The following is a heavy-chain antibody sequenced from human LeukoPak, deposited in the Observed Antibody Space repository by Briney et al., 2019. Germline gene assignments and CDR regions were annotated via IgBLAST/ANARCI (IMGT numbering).Heavy chain of an antibody. CDR3: ARDGIVLLWFGEVNWFDP. D-gene: IGHD3-10*01. V-gene: IGHV1-18*01. J-gene: IGHJ5*02. Sequence: ASVKVSCKSSGYTFSNYGLSWVRQAPGQGLEWMGWISAYSGNTKYARKFQGRVTMTTDTSTSTAYMELRSLRSDDTAVYYCARDGIVLLWFGEVNWFDPWGQGTLVTVSS. CDR1: GYTFSNYG. CDR2: ISAYSGNT.